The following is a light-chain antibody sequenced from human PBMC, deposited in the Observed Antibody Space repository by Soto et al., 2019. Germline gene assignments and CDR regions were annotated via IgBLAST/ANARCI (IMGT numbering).Light chain of an antibody. CDR2: LAS. V-gene: IGKV1-16*02. CDR1: QDISSF. CDR3: QQYSSYPRT. J-gene: IGKJ2*02. Sequence: DIQMTQSPSSLSASVGDRVTITCRASQDISSFLAWFQQKPGKAPKSLIYLASTLQSGVPSKFSGSGSGTDFSLTISSLQPEDFATYYCQQYSSYPRTFGQGTKLEIK.